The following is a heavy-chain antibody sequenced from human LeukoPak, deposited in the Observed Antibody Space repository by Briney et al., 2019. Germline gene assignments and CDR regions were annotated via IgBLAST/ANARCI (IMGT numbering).Heavy chain of an antibody. D-gene: IGHD2-2*01. CDR3: ARDPFCSSTSCFNWFDP. CDR1: GDTFTKFA. Sequence: ASVKVSCKASGDTFTKFAISWVRQAPGQGLEWMGGIIPIFGTANYAQKFQGRVTITTDESTSTAYMELSSLRSEDTAVYYCARDPFCSSTSCFNWFDPWGQGTLVTVSS. J-gene: IGHJ5*02. CDR2: IIPIFGTA. V-gene: IGHV1-69*05.